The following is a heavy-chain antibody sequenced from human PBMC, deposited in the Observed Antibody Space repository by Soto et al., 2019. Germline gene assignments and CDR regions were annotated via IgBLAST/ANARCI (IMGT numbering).Heavy chain of an antibody. V-gene: IGHV1-46*01. Sequence: ASVKVSCKASGYTFTSYYMHWVRQAPGQGLEWMGIINTSSGSTTYAQKFQGRVSMTRGTSTSTVYMELSSLRSEDTAMYYCARAQQYSSSSWLDYWGQGTLVTSPQ. CDR1: GYTFTSYY. D-gene: IGHD6-6*01. J-gene: IGHJ4*02. CDR2: INTSSGST. CDR3: ARAQQYSSSSWLDY.